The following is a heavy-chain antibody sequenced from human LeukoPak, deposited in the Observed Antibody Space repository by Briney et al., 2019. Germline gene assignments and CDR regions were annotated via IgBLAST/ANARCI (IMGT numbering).Heavy chain of an antibody. CDR3: AKADPALNDAFDI. D-gene: IGHD2-2*01. J-gene: IGHJ3*02. CDR1: GFTFSSYG. V-gene: IGHV3-30*02. CDR2: IRYDGSNK. Sequence: GGSLRLSCAASGFTFSSYGMHWVRQAPGKGLEWVAFIRYDGSNKYYADSVKGRFTISRDNSKNALYLQMNSLRAEDTAVYYCAKADPALNDAFDIWGQGTMVTVSS.